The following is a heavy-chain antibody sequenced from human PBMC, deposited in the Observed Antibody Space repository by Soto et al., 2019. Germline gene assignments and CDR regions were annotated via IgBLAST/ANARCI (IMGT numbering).Heavy chain of an antibody. J-gene: IGHJ4*02. CDR1: GFSLSTSGVG. D-gene: IGHD6-13*01. Sequence: QITLKESGPTLVKPTQTLTLTCTFSGFSLSTSGVGVGWIRQPPGKALEWLALIYWDDDKRYSPSLTSSLTLTEDTSQNQVVLTMTNMDPVDTATYSCAHARITATGTKCTIFDSWGQGNLVTVAA. CDR2: IYWDDDK. CDR3: AHARITATGTKCTIFDS. V-gene: IGHV2-5*02.